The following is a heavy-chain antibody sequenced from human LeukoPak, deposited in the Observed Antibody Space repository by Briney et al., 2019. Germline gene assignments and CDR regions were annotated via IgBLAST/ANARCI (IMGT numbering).Heavy chain of an antibody. CDR3: ARDQSPLNGGYSEGEVFDC. D-gene: IGHD5-12*01. Sequence: ASVKVSCKASGYTFTSYYMHWVRQAPGQGLEWMGIINPSGGSTSYAQKFQGRVTMTRDTSTSTVYMELRSLRPDDTAVYYCARDQSPLNGGYSEGEVFDCWGQGTLVTVSS. J-gene: IGHJ4*02. CDR1: GYTFTSYY. CDR2: INPSGGST. V-gene: IGHV1-46*01.